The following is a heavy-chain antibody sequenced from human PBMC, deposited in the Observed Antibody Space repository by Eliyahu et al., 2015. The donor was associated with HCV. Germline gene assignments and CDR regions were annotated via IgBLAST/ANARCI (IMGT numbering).Heavy chain of an antibody. V-gene: IGHV5-51*01. D-gene: IGHD3-9*01. J-gene: IGHJ4*02. CDR3: TRISVNYDILTGLDY. CDR2: IYPGDSDT. CDR1: GYSFTSYW. Sequence: EVQLVQSGAEVKKPGESLKISCKGSGYSFTSYWIGWVRQMPGKGLEWMGIIYPGDSDTRYSPSFQGQVTISADKSISTAYLQWSSLKASDTAMYYCTRISVNYDILTGLDYWGQGTLVTVSS.